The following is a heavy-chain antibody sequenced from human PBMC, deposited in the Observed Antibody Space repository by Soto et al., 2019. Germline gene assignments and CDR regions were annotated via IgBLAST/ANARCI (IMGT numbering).Heavy chain of an antibody. V-gene: IGHV3-23*01. CDR1: GFTFSSYA. CDR2: ISGSGGST. CDR3: AKDQGEGYNSYYYGMDV. J-gene: IGHJ6*02. Sequence: EVQLLESGGGLVQPGGSLRLSCAASGFTFSSYAMSWVRQAPGKGLEWVSAISGSGGSTYYADSVKGRFTISRDNSKNTLYLQMNSLRAEDTAVYYCAKDQGEGYNSYYYGMDVWGQGTTVTVSS. D-gene: IGHD5-12*01.